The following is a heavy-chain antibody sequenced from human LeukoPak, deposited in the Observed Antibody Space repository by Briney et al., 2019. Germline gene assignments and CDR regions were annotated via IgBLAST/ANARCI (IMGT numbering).Heavy chain of an antibody. J-gene: IGHJ3*02. CDR2: ISGSGGST. D-gene: IGHD6-13*01. V-gene: IGHV3-23*01. CDR1: GFTFSSYA. Sequence: GGSLRLSCAASGFTFSSYAMSWVRQAPGKGLEWVSAISGSGGSTYYADSVKGRFTISRDNSKNTLYLQMNSLRAEDTAVYYCAKDSSGYSSSWYLRLGAFDIWGQGTMVTVSS. CDR3: AKDSSGYSSSWYLRLGAFDI.